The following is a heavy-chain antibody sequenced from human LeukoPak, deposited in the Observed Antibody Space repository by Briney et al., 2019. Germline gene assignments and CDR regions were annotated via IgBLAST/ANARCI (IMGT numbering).Heavy chain of an antibody. V-gene: IGHV4-61*02. CDR1: GDSISSGDYY. D-gene: IGHD1-26*01. CDR2: ISSSGST. J-gene: IGHJ4*02. Sequence: SETLSLTCTVSGDSISSGDYYWSWIRQPAGKGLEWIGRISSSGSTNYNPSLKSRVTISVDTSKNQFSLRLSSVTAADTAVYYCTYSGSNYPDYWGQGTLVIVSS. CDR3: TYSGSNYPDY.